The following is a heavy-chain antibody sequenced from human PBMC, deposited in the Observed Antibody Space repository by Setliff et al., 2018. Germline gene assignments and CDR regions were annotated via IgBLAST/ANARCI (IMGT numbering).Heavy chain of an antibody. CDR2: INPNNGET. CDR1: GYTFIGHY. Sequence: ASVKVSCKASGYTFIGHYMHWVRQAPGEGLEWMGWINPNNGETKFAQKFQGRVTMTRDTSISTAYMELSRLRSDDTAVYSCARSRLYGGWFDPWGQGTLVTAPQ. CDR3: ARSRLYGGWFDP. V-gene: IGHV1-2*02. D-gene: IGHD4-17*01. J-gene: IGHJ5*02.